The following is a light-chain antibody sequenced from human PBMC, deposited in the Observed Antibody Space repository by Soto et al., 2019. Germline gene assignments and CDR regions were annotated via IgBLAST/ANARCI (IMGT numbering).Light chain of an antibody. CDR2: EVS. J-gene: IGLJ1*01. CDR1: SSDVGGYNY. Sequence: QSVLTQPASVSGSPGQSITISCTGTSSDVGGYNYVSWYQQYPGKAPKFMIYEVSNRPSGVSNRFSGSKSGITASLTISGLQAEDEADYYCSSYTSSSTYVFGTGTKVTVL. V-gene: IGLV2-14*01. CDR3: SSYTSSSTYV.